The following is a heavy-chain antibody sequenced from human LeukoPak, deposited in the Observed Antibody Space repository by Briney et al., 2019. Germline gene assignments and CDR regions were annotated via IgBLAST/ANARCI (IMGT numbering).Heavy chain of an antibody. Sequence: GASVKVSCKASGYTFTGYYMHWVRQAPGQGLEWMGWINPNSGGTNYAQKFQGRVTMTRDTSVSTAYMELSRLRSDDTAVYYCARTSEPSMYSSGWGRVCDYWGQGTLVTVSS. J-gene: IGHJ4*02. CDR3: ARTSEPSMYSSGWGRVCDY. CDR1: GYTFTGYY. CDR2: INPNSGGT. D-gene: IGHD6-19*01. V-gene: IGHV1-2*02.